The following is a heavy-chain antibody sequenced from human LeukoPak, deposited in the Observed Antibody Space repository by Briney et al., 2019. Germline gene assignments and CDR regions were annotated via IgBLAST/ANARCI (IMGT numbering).Heavy chain of an antibody. CDR3: ARGTVTMDY. D-gene: IGHD4-17*01. V-gene: IGHV4-59*13. Sequence: SETLSLTCTVSGGSISSYYWSWIRQPPGKGLEWIGYIYYIGSTKYNPALKSRVTISIDSSKNQFSLNLSSVTAADTAVYYCARGTVTMDYWGRGTLVTVSS. CDR2: IYYIGST. J-gene: IGHJ4*02. CDR1: GGSISSYY.